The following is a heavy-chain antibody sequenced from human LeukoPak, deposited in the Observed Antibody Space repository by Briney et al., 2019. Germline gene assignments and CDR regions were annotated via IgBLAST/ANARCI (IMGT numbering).Heavy chain of an antibody. V-gene: IGHV1-69*04. CDR3: ARAHEWGEYGAFDI. D-gene: IGHD4-17*01. J-gene: IGHJ3*02. CDR2: IIPILGIA. CDR1: GGTFSGYA. Sequence: ASVKVSCKASGGTFSGYAISRVRQAPGQGLEWMGRIIPILGIANYAQKFQGRVTITADKSTSTAYMELSSLRSEDTAVYYCARAHEWGEYGAFDIWGQGTMVTVSS.